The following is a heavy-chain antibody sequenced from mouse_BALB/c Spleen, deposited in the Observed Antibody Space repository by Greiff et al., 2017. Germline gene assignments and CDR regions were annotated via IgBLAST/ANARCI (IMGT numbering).Heavy chain of an antibody. V-gene: IGHV3-6*02. D-gene: IGHD2-1*01. CDR2: ISYDGSN. CDR3: AREAGNYVAWFAY. J-gene: IGHJ3*01. CDR1: GYSITSGYY. Sequence: EVQRVESGPGLVKPSQSLSLTCSVTGYSITSGYYWNWIRQFPGNKLEWMGYISYDGSNNYNPSLKNRISITRDTSKNQFFLKLNSVTTEDTATYYCAREAGNYVAWFAYWGQGTLVTVSA.